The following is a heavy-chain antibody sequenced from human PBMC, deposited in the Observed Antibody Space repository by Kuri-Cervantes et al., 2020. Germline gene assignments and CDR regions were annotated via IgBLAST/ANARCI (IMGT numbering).Heavy chain of an antibody. V-gene: IGHV3-21*01. CDR1: GFTFSSYS. Sequence: GGSLRLSCAASGFTFSSYSMNWVRQAPGKGLEWVSSISSSSSYIYYADSVKGRFTISRDNAKNSLYLQMNSLRAEDTAVYYCAREQRGQLLPRNNWFDPWAREPWSPSPQ. CDR2: ISSSSSYI. J-gene: IGHJ5*02. CDR3: AREQRGQLLPRNNWFDP. D-gene: IGHD2-2*01.